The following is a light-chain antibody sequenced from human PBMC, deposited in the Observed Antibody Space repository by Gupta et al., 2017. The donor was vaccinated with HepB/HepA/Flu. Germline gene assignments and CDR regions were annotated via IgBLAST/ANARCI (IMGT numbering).Light chain of an antibody. CDR3: SSYTSSSTLGV. Sequence: QSALTQPASVPVSPGQPITISCTGTSSDVGGYNYVSWYQQHPGKAPNLMLYDVSNRPSGVSNRFSGSKSGNTASLTISGLQAEDEADYYCSSYTSSSTLGVFGGGTKLTVL. J-gene: IGLJ2*01. CDR2: DVS. V-gene: IGLV2-14*03. CDR1: SSDVGGYNY.